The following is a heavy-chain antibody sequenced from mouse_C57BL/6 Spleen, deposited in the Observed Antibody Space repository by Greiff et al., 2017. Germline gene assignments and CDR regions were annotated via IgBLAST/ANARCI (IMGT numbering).Heavy chain of an antibody. V-gene: IGHV1-81*01. CDR3: ARKGYDYGDAMDY. D-gene: IGHD2-4*01. CDR2: IYPRSGNT. Sequence: VKVVESGAELARPGASVKLSCKASGYTFTSYGISWVKQRTGQGLEWIGEIYPRSGNTYYNEKFKGKATLTADKSSSTAYMELRSLTSEDSAVYFCARKGYDYGDAMDYWGQGTSVTVSS. CDR1: GYTFTSYG. J-gene: IGHJ4*01.